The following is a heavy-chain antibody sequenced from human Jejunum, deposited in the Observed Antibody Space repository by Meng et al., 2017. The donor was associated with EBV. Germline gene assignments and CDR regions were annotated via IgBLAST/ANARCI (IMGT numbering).Heavy chain of an antibody. V-gene: IGHV3-23*01. Sequence: EVQLLESGGGLVQPGGSLGLACAASGFSFSNSGMSWVGQAPGKGLEWVSVISGSAGNTYYADSVKGRFTISRDLSNNTLYLQMNSLRAEDTAIYYCAKLLKYWGQGTLVTVSS. CDR1: GFSFSNSG. J-gene: IGHJ4*02. CDR2: ISGSAGNT. CDR3: AKLLKY.